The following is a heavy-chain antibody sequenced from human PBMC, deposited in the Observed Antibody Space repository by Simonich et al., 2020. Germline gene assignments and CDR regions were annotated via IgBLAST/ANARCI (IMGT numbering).Heavy chain of an antibody. Sequence: QVQLVQSGAEVKKPGASVKVSCKASGYTFTGYYMHWVRQAPGQGLEWMGWINPNSGGTNDAQKFQGRGTMTRDTSISTAYIELSRLRSDDTAVYYCARDLRGSYYYYYYMDVWGKGTTVTVSS. V-gene: IGHV1-2*02. J-gene: IGHJ6*03. CDR3: ARDLRGSYYYYYYMDV. CDR1: GYTFTGYY. CDR2: INPNSGGT. D-gene: IGHD1-26*01.